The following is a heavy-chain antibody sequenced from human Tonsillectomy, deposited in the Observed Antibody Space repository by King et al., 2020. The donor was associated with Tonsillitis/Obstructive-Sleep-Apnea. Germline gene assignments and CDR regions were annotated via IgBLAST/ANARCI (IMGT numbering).Heavy chain of an antibody. CDR2: ISAYNGNT. CDR3: ARDAGDYDVGGGIDY. J-gene: IGHJ4*02. Sequence: VQLVESGAEVKKPGASVKVSCKASGYTFTSYGISWVRQAPGQGLEWMGWISAYNGNTKYAQKLQGRVTMTTDTSTSTAYMELRSLRSDATAVYYCARDAGDYDVGGGIDYWGQGTLVTVSS. CDR1: GYTFTSYG. V-gene: IGHV1-18*01. D-gene: IGHD4-17*01.